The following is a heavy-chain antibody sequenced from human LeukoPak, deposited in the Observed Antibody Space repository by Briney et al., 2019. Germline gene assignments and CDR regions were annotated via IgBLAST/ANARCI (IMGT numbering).Heavy chain of an antibody. CDR2: MNPNSGNT. J-gene: IGHJ1*01. V-gene: IGHV1-8*01. D-gene: IGHD2-8*01. CDR3: ARGTGYCTNGVCYTYFQH. CDR1: GYTFTSYD. Sequence: GSVKVSCKASGYTFTSYDINWVREATGQGLEWRGWMNPNSGNTGYAQKFQGRVTMTRNTSISTAYMELSSLRSEDTAVYYCARGTGYCTNGVCYTYFQHWGQGTLVTVSS.